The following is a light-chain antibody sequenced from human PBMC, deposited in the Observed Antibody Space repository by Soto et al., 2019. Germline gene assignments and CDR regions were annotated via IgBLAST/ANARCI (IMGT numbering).Light chain of an antibody. CDR3: HQYGSSPGT. V-gene: IGKV3-20*01. CDR1: QSIRSSY. Sequence: EIVLTQSPGTLSLSPGERATLSCRASQSIRSSYLAWYQQKPGQAPRLLIYGASSRATGIPDRFSGSGFGTDFTLIISRLEPEDFAVYYCHQYGSSPGTFGQGTKVEIK. CDR2: GAS. J-gene: IGKJ1*01.